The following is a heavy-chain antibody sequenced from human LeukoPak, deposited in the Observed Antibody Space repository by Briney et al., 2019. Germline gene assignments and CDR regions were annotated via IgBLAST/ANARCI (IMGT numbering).Heavy chain of an antibody. CDR3: ARDVRYXXWSGYYEAYYYYYMDV. CDR2: IYYSGST. J-gene: IGHJ6*03. V-gene: IGHV4-31*03. Sequence: SQTLSLTCTVSGGSISSGGYYWSWIRQHPGKGLEWIGYIYYSGSTYYNPSLKSRVTISVDTSKNQFSLKLSSVTAADTAVYYCARDVRYXXWSGYYEAYYYYYMDVWGKGTTVTVSS. D-gene: IGHD3-3*01. CDR1: GGSISSGGYY.